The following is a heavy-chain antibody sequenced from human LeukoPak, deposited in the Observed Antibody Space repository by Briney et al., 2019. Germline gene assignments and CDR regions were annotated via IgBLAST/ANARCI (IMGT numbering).Heavy chain of an antibody. Sequence: PGGSLRLSCAASGFNFFNNYWISWVRQAPGKGLEWLANIKRDGSEIYYLDSVKGRFTISRDNAKNSLYLQMNSLRAEDTAVYYCAKDRDTMIVVPKDYLSQGTLVTVSS. J-gene: IGHJ4*02. CDR2: IKRDGSEI. D-gene: IGHD3-22*01. CDR3: AKDRDTMIVVPKDY. V-gene: IGHV3-7*03. CDR1: GFNFFNNYW.